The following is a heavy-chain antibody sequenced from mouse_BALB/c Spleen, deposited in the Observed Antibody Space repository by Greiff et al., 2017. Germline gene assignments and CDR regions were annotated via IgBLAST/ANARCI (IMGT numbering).Heavy chain of an antibody. D-gene: IGHD1-1*01. J-gene: IGHJ2*01. V-gene: IGHV1-15*01. CDR1: GYTFTDYE. CDR3: TRGGRYLDD. Sequence: QVQLQQSGAELVRPGASVTLSCKASGYTFTDYEMHWVKQTPVHGLEWIGAIDPETGGTAYNQKFKGKATLTADKSSSTAYMELRSLTSEDSAVYYCTRGGRYLDDWGQGTTLTVSS. CDR2: IDPETGGT.